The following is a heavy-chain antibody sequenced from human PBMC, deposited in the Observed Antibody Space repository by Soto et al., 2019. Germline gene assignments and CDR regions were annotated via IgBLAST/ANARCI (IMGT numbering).Heavy chain of an antibody. Sequence: EVQLVESGGGLVQPGRSLRLSCTASGFTFDDYAMHWVRQAPGKGLEWVSGISWNSGSIGYADSVKGRFTISRDNAKNSLYLRMNSLRAEDTALYYCARSGDGYNSGWYFDLWGRGTLVTVSS. D-gene: IGHD5-12*01. J-gene: IGHJ2*01. CDR1: GFTFDDYA. CDR2: ISWNSGSI. V-gene: IGHV3-9*01. CDR3: ARSGDGYNSGWYFDL.